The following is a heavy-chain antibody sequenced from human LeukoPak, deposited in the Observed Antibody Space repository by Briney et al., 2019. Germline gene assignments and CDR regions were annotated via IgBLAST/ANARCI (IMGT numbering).Heavy chain of an antibody. CDR1: GYTFIRNG. CDR3: ARVRVLRDQKYYYGSGTRRGNYYYYYMDV. Sequence: ASVKVSCKASGYTFIRNGISWVRQAPGQGLEWMGWISPYNENRKYLQKLQGRVTLTTDTSTSTAYMELSSLRSEDTAVYYCARVRVLRDQKYYYGSGTRRGNYYYYYMDVWGKGTTVTVSS. D-gene: IGHD3-10*01. CDR2: ISPYNENR. V-gene: IGHV1-18*01. J-gene: IGHJ6*03.